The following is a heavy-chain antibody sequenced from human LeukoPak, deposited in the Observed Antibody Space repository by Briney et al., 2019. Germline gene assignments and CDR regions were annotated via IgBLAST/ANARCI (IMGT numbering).Heavy chain of an antibody. V-gene: IGHV3-7*01. CDR3: ARDSTFKLDY. CDR2: IKQDGSER. Sequence: GGSLRLSCAASGFSFSAYWMTWVRQAPGKGLEWVANIKQDGSERHYVDSVRGRFTISRDNARNSLHLQVNSLRAEDTAVYYCARDSTFKLDYWGQGTLVTVSS. CDR1: GFSFSAYW. J-gene: IGHJ4*02.